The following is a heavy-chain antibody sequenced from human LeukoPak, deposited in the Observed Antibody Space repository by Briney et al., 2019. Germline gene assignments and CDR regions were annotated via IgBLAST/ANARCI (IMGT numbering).Heavy chain of an antibody. D-gene: IGHD4-23*01. CDR3: ASKSPNSASSPFDY. CDR1: GFTFSSYS. CDR2: ISSSSSYT. Sequence: GGSLRLSCAASGFTFSSYSMNWVRQAPGKGLECVSSISSSSSYTYYADSVKGRFTISRDNSKNSLYLQMNSLRAEDTAVYYCASKSPNSASSPFDYWGQGTVVTVSS. J-gene: IGHJ4*02. V-gene: IGHV3-21*01.